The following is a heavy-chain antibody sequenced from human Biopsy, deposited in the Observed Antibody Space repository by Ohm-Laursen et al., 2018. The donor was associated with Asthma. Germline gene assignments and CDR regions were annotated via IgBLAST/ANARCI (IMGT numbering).Heavy chain of an antibody. Sequence: SLRLSCAASGFVVSRDHMFWVRQAPGKGLEWVSVIYRGGTSHTADSVRGRFTISRDYSKNTLYLQMHSLRAEDTAVYYCARGDSSNWSHYYFDYWGQGTLVTVSS. CDR1: GFVVSRDH. V-gene: IGHV3-53*01. CDR2: IYRGGTS. CDR3: ARGDSSNWSHYYFDY. D-gene: IGHD3-22*01. J-gene: IGHJ4*02.